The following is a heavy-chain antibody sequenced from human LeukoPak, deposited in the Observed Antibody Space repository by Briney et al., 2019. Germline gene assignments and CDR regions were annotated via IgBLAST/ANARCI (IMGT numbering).Heavy chain of an antibody. CDR3: ASSGGSRDWFDP. CDR1: AGSISGYF. D-gene: IGHD2-15*01. Sequence: SETLSLTCTVSAGSISGYFWSWIRQPPGKGLEWIGYIFYSRSTNYNPSLKSRVTITVDTSKNQFSLRLSSATAADTAVYYCASSGGSRDWFDPWGQGTLVTVSS. CDR2: IFYSRST. V-gene: IGHV4-59*01. J-gene: IGHJ5*02.